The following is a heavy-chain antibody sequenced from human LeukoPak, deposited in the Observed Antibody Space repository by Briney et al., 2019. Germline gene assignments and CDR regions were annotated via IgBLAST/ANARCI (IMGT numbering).Heavy chain of an antibody. CDR3: TSLSSGWYRADY. D-gene: IGHD6-19*01. Sequence: GGSLRLSCAASGFTFSNAWMSWVRQAPGKGLEWVGRIKSKTDGGTTDYAAPVKGRFTISRDDSKNTLYLQMNSLKTEDTAVYYCTSLSSGWYRADYGGQGTLVTVSS. J-gene: IGHJ4*02. V-gene: IGHV3-15*01. CDR1: GFTFSNAW. CDR2: IKSKTDGGTT.